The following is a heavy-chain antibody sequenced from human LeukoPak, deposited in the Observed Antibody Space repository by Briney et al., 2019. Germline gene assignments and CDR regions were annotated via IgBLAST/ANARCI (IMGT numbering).Heavy chain of an antibody. V-gene: IGHV6-1*01. Sequence: SQTLSLTCPISGESVSSNSAAWNWIRQSPSRGLQWLGRTYYRSKWYNDYAVSVKSRIIINPDTSKNQFSLQLNSVTPEDTAVYYCARGGAMTTVTTRWFDLWGQGTLVTVSS. CDR3: ARGGAMTTVTTRWFDL. D-gene: IGHD4-17*01. CDR2: TYYRSKWYN. CDR1: GESVSSNSAA. J-gene: IGHJ5*02.